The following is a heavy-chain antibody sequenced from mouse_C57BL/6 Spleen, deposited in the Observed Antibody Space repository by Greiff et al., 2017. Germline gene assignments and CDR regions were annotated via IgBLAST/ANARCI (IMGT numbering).Heavy chain of an antibody. CDR3: ARDGLYAIDY. J-gene: IGHJ4*01. V-gene: IGHV1-80*01. CDR2: IYPGDGDT. CDR1: GYAFSSYW. Sequence: VQLQQSGAELVKPGASVKISCKASGYAFSSYWMNWVKQRPGKGLEWIGQIYPGDGDTNYNGKFKGKATLTADKSSSPAYMQLSRLTSEDSAVYFGARDGLYAIDYWGQGTSVTVSS. D-gene: IGHD2-3*01.